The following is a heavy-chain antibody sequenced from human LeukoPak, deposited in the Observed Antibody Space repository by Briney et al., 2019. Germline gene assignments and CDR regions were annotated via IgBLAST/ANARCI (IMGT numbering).Heavy chain of an antibody. CDR2: ISSSSSYI. Sequence: GGSLRLSCAASGFTFSSYSMNWVRQAPGKGLEWASSISSSSSYIYYADSVKGRFTISRDNAKNSLYLQMNSLRAEDTAVYYCASSLYSGYVRNWGQGTLVTVSS. CDR3: ASSLYSGYVRN. D-gene: IGHD5-12*01. CDR1: GFTFSSYS. V-gene: IGHV3-21*01. J-gene: IGHJ4*02.